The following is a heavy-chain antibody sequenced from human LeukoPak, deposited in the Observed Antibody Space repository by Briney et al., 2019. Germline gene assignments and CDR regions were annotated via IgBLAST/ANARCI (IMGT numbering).Heavy chain of an antibody. CDR3: AKDLQGGIAGGAFDI. Sequence: GGSLRLSCAASGFTFSSYSMNWVRQAPGKGLEWVSAISGSGGSTYYADSVKGRFTISRDNSKNTLYLQMNSLRAEDTAVYYCAKDLQGGIAGGAFDIWGQGTMVTVSS. J-gene: IGHJ3*02. V-gene: IGHV3-23*01. D-gene: IGHD2-21*01. CDR1: GFTFSSYS. CDR2: ISGSGGST.